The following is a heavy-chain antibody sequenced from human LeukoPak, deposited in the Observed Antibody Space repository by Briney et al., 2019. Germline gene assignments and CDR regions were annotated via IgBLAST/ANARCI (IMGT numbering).Heavy chain of an antibody. Sequence: SETLSLTCTVSGGSISSYYWSWIRQPPGKGLEWIGYIYHSGSTYYNPSLKSRVTIPVDRSKNQFSLKLSSVTAADTAVYYCARVRRGDYVFDYWGQGTLVTVSS. CDR3: ARVRRGDYVFDY. D-gene: IGHD4-17*01. J-gene: IGHJ4*02. CDR2: IYHSGST. CDR1: GGSISSYY. V-gene: IGHV4-59*12.